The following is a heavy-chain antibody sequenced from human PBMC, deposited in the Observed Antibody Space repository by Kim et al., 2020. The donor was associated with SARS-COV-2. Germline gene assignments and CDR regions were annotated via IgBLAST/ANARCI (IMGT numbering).Heavy chain of an antibody. D-gene: IGHD3-9*01. J-gene: IGHJ6*02. CDR1: GGSISSSNW. CDR3: ARVRYFGPGDYYYYGMDV. CDR2: IYHSGST. V-gene: IGHV4-4*02. Sequence: SETLSLTCAVSGGSISSSNWWSWVRQPPGKGLEWIGEIYHSGSTNYNPSLKSRVTISVDKSKNQFSLKLRSVTAADTAVYYCARVRYFGPGDYYYYGMDVWGQGTTVTVSS.